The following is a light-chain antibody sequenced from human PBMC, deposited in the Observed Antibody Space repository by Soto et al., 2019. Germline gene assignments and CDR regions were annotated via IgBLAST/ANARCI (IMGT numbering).Light chain of an antibody. CDR2: GPS. J-gene: IGKJ1*01. Sequence: EIVMTQSPATLSVSPGERATLSCRASQSVSSNLAWYQQKPGQAPRLLIYGPSTRATGIPARFSGSGSGTEFSLTISSLQSEDFAVYYCQQYNNWPPWTFGQATKVEIK. CDR1: QSVSSN. V-gene: IGKV3-15*01. CDR3: QQYNNWPPWT.